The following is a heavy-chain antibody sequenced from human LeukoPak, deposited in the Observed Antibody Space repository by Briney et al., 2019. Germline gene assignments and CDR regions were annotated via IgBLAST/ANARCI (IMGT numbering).Heavy chain of an antibody. D-gene: IGHD3-10*01. CDR1: GFTFSSYA. V-gene: IGHV3-7*01. CDR2: IKQDGSEK. J-gene: IGHJ4*02. CDR3: ARNYGSGSELFSY. Sequence: PGGSLRLSCAAYGFTFSSYAMSWVRQAPGKGLEWVANIKQDGSEKYYVDSVKGRFTISRDNAKNSLYLQMNSLRAEDTAVYYCARNYGSGSELFSYWGQGTLVTVSS.